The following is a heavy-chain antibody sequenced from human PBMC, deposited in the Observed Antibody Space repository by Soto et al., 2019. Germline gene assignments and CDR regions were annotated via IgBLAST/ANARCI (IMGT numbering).Heavy chain of an antibody. CDR1: GFTFSSYW. D-gene: IGHD1-26*01. V-gene: IGHV3-74*01. J-gene: IGHJ3*02. Sequence: GGSLRLSCAASGFTFSSYWMHWVRQAPGKGLVWVSRINSDGSSTSYADSVKGRFTISRDNAKNTLYLQMNSLRAEDTAVYYCARGRVSGSYYDAFDIWGQGTMVTVSS. CDR2: INSDGSST. CDR3: ARGRVSGSYYDAFDI.